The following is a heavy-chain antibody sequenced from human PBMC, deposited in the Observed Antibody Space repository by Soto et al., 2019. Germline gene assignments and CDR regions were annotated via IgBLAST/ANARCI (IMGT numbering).Heavy chain of an antibody. J-gene: IGHJ3*02. D-gene: IGHD3-22*01. CDR2: IWYDGSNK. CDR3: ASIYYYDSSGYHHDAFDI. Sequence: PGGSLRLSCAASGFTFSSYGMHWVRQAPGKGLEWVAVIWYDGSNKYYADSVKGRFTISRDNSKNTLYLQMNSLRAEDTAVYYCASIYYYDSSGYHHDAFDIWGQGTMVTVSS. CDR1: GFTFSSYG. V-gene: IGHV3-33*01.